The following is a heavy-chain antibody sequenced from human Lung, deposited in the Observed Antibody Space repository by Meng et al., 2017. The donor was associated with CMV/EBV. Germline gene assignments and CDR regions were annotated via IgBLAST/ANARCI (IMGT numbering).Heavy chain of an antibody. V-gene: IGHV1-69*10. CDR3: ARGRGNQPLFDF. CDR1: GGSFSTYT. J-gene: IGHJ4*02. CDR2: LIPVLNKA. D-gene: IGHD2/OR15-2a*01. Sequence: QVQLVQSGAEVKKPGSSVKVACKPSGGSFSTYTFRWVRQAPGQGLEWMGGLIPVLNKAKSAPRFQDRVTFTADETTTTAYMELSSLTFEDTAVYFCARGRGNQPLFDFWGQGTLVTVSS.